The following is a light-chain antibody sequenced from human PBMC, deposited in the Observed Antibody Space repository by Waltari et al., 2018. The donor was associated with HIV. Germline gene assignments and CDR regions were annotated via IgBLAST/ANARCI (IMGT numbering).Light chain of an antibody. CDR3: QQYGSAPRT. V-gene: IGKV3-20*01. CDR1: QGVSSNY. CDR2: GAS. Sequence: ELVLTQSPGPLSLSPGVRATLSCRARQGVSSNYLAWYQHKPGQAPRLLSYGASTSATGIPDRFSGSGSGTEFTLTISRLEPEDFAVFYCQQYGSAPRTFGQGTKVEIK. J-gene: IGKJ1*01.